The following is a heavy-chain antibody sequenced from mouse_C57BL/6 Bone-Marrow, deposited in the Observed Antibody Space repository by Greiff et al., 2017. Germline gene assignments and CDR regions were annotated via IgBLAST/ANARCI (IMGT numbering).Heavy chain of an antibody. CDR1: GFTFSSYT. V-gene: IGHV5-9*01. CDR2: ISGGGGNT. J-gene: IGHJ3*01. Sequence: EVKVVASGGGLVKPGGSLKLSCAASGFTFSSYTMSWVRQTPEKRLEWVATISGGGGNTYYPDSVKGRFTSSRDNAKNTLYLQRSSLRSEDTALYYCARRGLYGSSPWFAYWGQGTLVTVSA. CDR3: ARRGLYGSSPWFAY. D-gene: IGHD1-1*01.